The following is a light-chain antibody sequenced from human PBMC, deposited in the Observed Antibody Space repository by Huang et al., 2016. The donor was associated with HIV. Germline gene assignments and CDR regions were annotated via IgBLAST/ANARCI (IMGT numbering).Light chain of an antibody. J-gene: IGKJ1*01. Sequence: DIQMTQSPSSLSASVGDRVTITCRASQTINSYLHWYQQKPGKAPQLLIYAASNLQSVVPSRFSGGGSGTDFTLTISSLQPEDFATYYCQQTYSSPRTFGQGTKVDIK. CDR3: QQTYSSPRT. CDR1: QTINSY. V-gene: IGKV1-39*01. CDR2: AAS.